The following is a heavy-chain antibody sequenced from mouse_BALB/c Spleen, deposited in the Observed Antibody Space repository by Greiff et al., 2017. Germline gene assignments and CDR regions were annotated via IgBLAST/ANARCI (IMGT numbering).Heavy chain of an antibody. Sequence: VKVVESGPGLVQPSQSLSITCTVSGFSLTSYGVHWVRQSPGKGLEWLGVIWSGGSTDYNAAFISRLSISKDNSKSQVFFKMNSLQANDTAIYYCARTYYRYDGRYYYAMDYWGQGTSVTVSS. V-gene: IGHV2-2*02. CDR2: IWSGGST. CDR3: ARTYYRYDGRYYYAMDY. CDR1: GFSLTSYG. J-gene: IGHJ4*01. D-gene: IGHD2-14*01.